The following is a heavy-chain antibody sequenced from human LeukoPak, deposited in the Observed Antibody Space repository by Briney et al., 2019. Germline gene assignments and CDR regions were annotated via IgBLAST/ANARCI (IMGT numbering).Heavy chain of an antibody. D-gene: IGHD3-22*01. V-gene: IGHV1-18*01. Sequence: GASVKVSCKASGYTFTSYGISWVRQAPGQGLEWMGWISADNGNTNYAQKLQGRVTMTTDTSTSTAYMELRSLRSDDTAVYYCAREAYYDSSGTMGAFDIWSQGTMVTVSS. J-gene: IGHJ3*02. CDR1: GYTFTSYG. CDR2: ISADNGNT. CDR3: AREAYYDSSGTMGAFDI.